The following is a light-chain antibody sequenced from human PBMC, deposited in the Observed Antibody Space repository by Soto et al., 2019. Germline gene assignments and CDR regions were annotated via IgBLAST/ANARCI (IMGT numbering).Light chain of an antibody. CDR1: SSDVGGYSY. J-gene: IGLJ2*01. CDR3: SSYRSGSTLV. V-gene: IGLV2-14*03. Sequence: QSALTQPASVSGSPGQSITISCTGTSSDVGGYSYVSWYQHHPGKAPKLMIYDVSKRPSGVSNRFSGSKSGNTASLTISGRQAEDEADYYCSSYRSGSTLVFGGGTKLTVL. CDR2: DVS.